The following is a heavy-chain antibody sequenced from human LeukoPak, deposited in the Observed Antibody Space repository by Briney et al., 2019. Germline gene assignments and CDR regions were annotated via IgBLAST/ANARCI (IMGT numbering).Heavy chain of an antibody. J-gene: IGHJ4*02. V-gene: IGHV4-30-2*01. CDR1: GGSISSGGYS. CDR2: IYHSGST. Sequence: PSQTLSLTCAVSGGSISSGGYSWSWIRQPPGKGLEWIGCIYHSGSTYYNPSLKSRVTISVDRSKNQFSLKLSSVTAADTAVYYCARTTGGSGEFDYWGQGTLVTVSS. CDR3: ARTTGGSGEFDY. D-gene: IGHD3-10*01.